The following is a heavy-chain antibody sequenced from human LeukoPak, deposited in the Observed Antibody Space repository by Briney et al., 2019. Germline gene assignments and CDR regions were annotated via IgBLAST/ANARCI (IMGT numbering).Heavy chain of an antibody. CDR1: GYSFTSYW. V-gene: IGHV5-51*01. CDR3: ARISSGYYVLFDY. D-gene: IGHD3-22*01. CDR2: IYPGDSDT. Sequence: GESLKIFCKGSGYSFTSYWIGWVRQMPGKGLEWMGIIYPGDSDTRYSPSLQGLVTISADKSISTAYLQWSSLKASDTAMYYCARISSGYYVLFDYWGQGTLVTVSS. J-gene: IGHJ4*02.